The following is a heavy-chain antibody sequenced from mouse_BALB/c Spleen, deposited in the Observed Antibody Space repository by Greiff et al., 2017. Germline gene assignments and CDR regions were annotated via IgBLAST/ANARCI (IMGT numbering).Heavy chain of an antibody. CDR2: ISSGGSYT. CDR1: GFTFSSYA. CDR3: ARQRQLGPFAY. Sequence: EVKVVESGGGLVKPGGSLKLSCAASGFTFSSYAMSWVRQTPEKRLEWVATISSGGSYTYYPDSVKGRFTISRDNAKNTLYLQMSSLRSEDTAMYYCARQRQLGPFAYWGQGTLVTVSA. V-gene: IGHV5-9-3*01. D-gene: IGHD3-2*01. J-gene: IGHJ3*01.